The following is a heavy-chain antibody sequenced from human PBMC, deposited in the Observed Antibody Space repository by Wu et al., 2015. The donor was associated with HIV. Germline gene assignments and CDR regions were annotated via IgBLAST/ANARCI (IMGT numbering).Heavy chain of an antibody. CDR1: GNTFNA. J-gene: IGHJ5*02. Sequence: QVQLVQSGAEVKKPGSSVKISCKASGNTFNAINWVRQAPGQGLEWMGIINPSGGSTSYAQKFQGRVTMTRDTSTSTVYMELSSLRSEDTAVYYCARGGLITMIVVVIEGWFDPWGQGTLVTVSS. D-gene: IGHD3-22*01. CDR2: INPSGGST. CDR3: ARGGLITMIVVVIEGWFDP. V-gene: IGHV1-46*01.